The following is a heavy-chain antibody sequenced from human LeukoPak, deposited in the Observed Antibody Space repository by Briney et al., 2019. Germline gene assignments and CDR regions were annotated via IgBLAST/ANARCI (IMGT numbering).Heavy chain of an antibody. V-gene: IGHV4-34*01. CDR2: IYYSGST. Sequence: SETLSLTCAVFGGSFSGHYWSWIRQTPGKGLEWIGSIYYSGSTYYNPSLKSRVTISVDTSKNQFSLKLSSVTAADTAVYYCARGVVRYFDWLPFDYWGQGTLVTVSS. CDR1: GGSFSGHY. J-gene: IGHJ4*02. CDR3: ARGVVRYFDWLPFDY. D-gene: IGHD3-9*01.